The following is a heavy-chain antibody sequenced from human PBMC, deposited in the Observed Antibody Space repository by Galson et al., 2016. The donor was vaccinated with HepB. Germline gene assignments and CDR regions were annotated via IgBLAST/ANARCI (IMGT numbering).Heavy chain of an antibody. CDR2: IFYTGTT. CDR3: ARQVGRGSWAFDI. V-gene: IGHV4-39*01. CDR1: GGPISDTAYW. J-gene: IGHJ4*02. Sequence: ETLSLTCTVSGGPISDTAYWWGWIRQPPGKGLEWIGSIFYTGTTYYKPSLKSRVTIYVDTSKNQFSLKLNSVTAADTAVYYCARQVGRGSWAFDIWGQGTLVTVSS. D-gene: IGHD1-26*01.